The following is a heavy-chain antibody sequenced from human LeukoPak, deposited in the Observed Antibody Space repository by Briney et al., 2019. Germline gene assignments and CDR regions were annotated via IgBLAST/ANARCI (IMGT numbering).Heavy chain of an antibody. CDR2: IRRGANSYTT. CDR1: GFTFSGYI. CDR3: SRDGGEGGNSAFDI. D-gene: IGHD3-16*01. J-gene: IGHJ3*02. Sequence: PGGSLRLSCAASGFTFSGYILDWVRQAPGKGLEWVGRIRRGANSYTTEYAASVKGRFTISRDDSKNSLYLHMNSLKTEDTAVYHCSRDGGEGGNSAFDIWGQGTMVTVSS. V-gene: IGHV3-72*01.